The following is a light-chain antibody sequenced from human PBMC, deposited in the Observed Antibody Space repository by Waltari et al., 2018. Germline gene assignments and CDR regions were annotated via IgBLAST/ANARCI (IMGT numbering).Light chain of an antibody. J-gene: IGKJ1*01. CDR3: QHYYTSSWT. Sequence: IQMTQSPSTLSASVGDRVTITCRASQFFGRKLAWYRQKPGKAPNLLIYDVSSFESGVPSRFTGSGSGTEFTLTISNLQPDDFATYYCQHYYTSSWTFGQGTKVEIK. CDR2: DVS. V-gene: IGKV1-5*01. CDR1: QFFGRK.